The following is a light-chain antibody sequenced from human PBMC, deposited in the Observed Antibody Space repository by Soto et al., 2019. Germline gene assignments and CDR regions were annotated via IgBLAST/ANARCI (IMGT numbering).Light chain of an antibody. V-gene: IGKV3-11*01. CDR3: QQRSNWPST. Sequence: EIVLTQSPATLSLSPGNRATLSCRARQSVSGYLSWYQQKPGQAPRLLIYDASNRATGIPARFRGSVSETDFPLTLCIRGREDFAEFYCQQRSNWPSTLGSGTKVVI. CDR1: QSVSGY. CDR2: DAS. J-gene: IGKJ4*01.